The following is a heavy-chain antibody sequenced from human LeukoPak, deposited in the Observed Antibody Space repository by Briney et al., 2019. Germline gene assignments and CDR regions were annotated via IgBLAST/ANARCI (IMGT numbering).Heavy chain of an antibody. D-gene: IGHD1-26*01. V-gene: IGHV4-4*07. CDR2: IYTSGST. J-gene: IGHJ3*02. CDR1: GGSISSYY. Sequence: PSETLSLTCTVSGGSISSYYWSWVRQPAGKGLEWIGRIYTSGSTNYNPSLKSRVTMSVDTSKNQFSLKLSSVTAADTAVYYCARGVSWWELLGAFDIWGQGTMVTVSS. CDR3: ARGVSWWELLGAFDI.